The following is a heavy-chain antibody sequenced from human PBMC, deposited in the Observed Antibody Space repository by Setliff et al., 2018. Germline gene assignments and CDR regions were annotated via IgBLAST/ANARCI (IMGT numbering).Heavy chain of an antibody. CDR3: ARERQGGFLEWSPFDS. J-gene: IGHJ4*02. CDR2: ISTSGNT. Sequence: SETLSLTCAVYGGSFSGYYWSWIRQPAGKGLEWIGRISTSGNTDYSPSLKSRVTISVDKSNNQFSLNLKSMTAADTALYFCARERQGGFLEWSPFDSWGQGILVTVS. D-gene: IGHD3-3*01. V-gene: IGHV4-59*10. CDR1: GGSFSGYY.